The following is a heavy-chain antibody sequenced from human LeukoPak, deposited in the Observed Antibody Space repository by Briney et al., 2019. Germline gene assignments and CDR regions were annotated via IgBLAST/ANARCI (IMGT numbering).Heavy chain of an antibody. V-gene: IGHV4-4*09. CDR1: GGSISSYY. CDR3: ARRGASGYVDY. Sequence: SETLSLTCTVSGGSISSYYWSWIRQPPGKGLEWIGYIYTSGSTNYNPSLKSRVTISVDTSKNQFSLKLSSVTAADTAVYYCARRGASGYVDYWDQGTLVTVSS. CDR2: IYTSGST. J-gene: IGHJ4*02. D-gene: IGHD4/OR15-4a*01.